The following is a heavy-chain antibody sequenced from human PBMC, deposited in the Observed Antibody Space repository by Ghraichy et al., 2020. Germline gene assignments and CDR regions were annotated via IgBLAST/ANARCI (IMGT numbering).Heavy chain of an antibody. CDR2: FYGSGTT. CDR3: ARPAHLSSGHARAFDI. CDR1: GGSMSSYY. J-gene: IGHJ3*02. V-gene: IGHV4-59*01. D-gene: IGHD3-22*01. Sequence: SETLSLTCTVSGGSMSSYYWSWIRQSPGKGLEWIGYFYGSGTTNYNPSLKSRVTMSVDTSKNQFSLKMSSVTAADTAMYYCARPAHLSSGHARAFDIWGQGTMVTVSS.